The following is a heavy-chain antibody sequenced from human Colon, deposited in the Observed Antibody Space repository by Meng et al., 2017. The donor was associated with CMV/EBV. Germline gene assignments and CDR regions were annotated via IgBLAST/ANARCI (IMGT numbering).Heavy chain of an antibody. CDR1: GYSISSGYY. D-gene: IGHD3-3*01. V-gene: IGHV4-38-2*02. J-gene: IGHJ4*02. Sequence: SETLSLTCTVSGYSISSGYYCGWIRQPPGKGLEWIGSIYHSGSTYYNPSLKSRVTISVDTSKNQFSLKLSSVTAADTAVYYCARDPLRFLEWFHDYFDDWGQGTLVTVSS. CDR3: ARDPLRFLEWFHDYFDD. CDR2: IYHSGST.